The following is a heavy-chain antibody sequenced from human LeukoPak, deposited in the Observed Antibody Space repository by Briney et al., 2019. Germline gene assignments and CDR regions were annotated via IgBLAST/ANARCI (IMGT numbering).Heavy chain of an antibody. Sequence: ASVKVSCKASGYTFTSYGISWVRQAPGQGLEWMGWINPNSGGTNYAQKFQGRVTMTRDTSISTAYMELSRLRSDDTAVYYCARGIAANFYHYYCDYWGQGTLVTVSS. CDR3: ARGIAANFYHYYCDY. J-gene: IGHJ4*02. D-gene: IGHD6-6*01. CDR2: INPNSGGT. V-gene: IGHV1-2*02. CDR1: GYTFTSYG.